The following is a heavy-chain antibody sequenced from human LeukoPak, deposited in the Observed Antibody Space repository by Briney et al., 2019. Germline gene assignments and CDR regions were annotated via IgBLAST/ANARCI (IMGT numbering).Heavy chain of an antibody. J-gene: IGHJ4*02. CDR1: GYTVSSNY. Sequence: GGSLRLSCAASGYTVSSNYMSWVRQAPGKGLEWVSVIYSGGSTYYADSVKGRFTISRDNSKNTLYLQMNSLRAEDTAVYYCARDSDGDYFDYWGQGTLATVSS. V-gene: IGHV3-53*01. D-gene: IGHD4-17*01. CDR3: ARDSDGDYFDY. CDR2: IYSGGST.